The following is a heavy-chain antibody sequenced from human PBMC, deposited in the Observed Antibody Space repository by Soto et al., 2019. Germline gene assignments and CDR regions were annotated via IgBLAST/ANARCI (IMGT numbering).Heavy chain of an antibody. D-gene: IGHD2-8*01. CDR2: INPKSGGT. Sequence: ASVKVSCKASGYSFTDYHIHWVRQAPGQGLEWLGRINPKSGGTSTAQKFQGWVTMTTDTSISTASMEPTRLISDGTAIYYCARGDSTDCSNGVCSFFYNHDMDVWGQGTTVTVSS. V-gene: IGHV1-2*04. CDR3: ARGDSTDCSNGVCSFFYNHDMDV. J-gene: IGHJ6*02. CDR1: GYSFTDYH.